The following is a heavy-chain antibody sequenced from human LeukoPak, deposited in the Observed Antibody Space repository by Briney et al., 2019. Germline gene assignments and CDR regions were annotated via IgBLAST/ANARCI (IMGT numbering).Heavy chain of an antibody. CDR1: GGSFSGYY. V-gene: IGHV4-34*01. Sequence: PSETLSLTCAVYGGSFSGYYWSWIRQPPGKGLEWIGEINHSGSTNYNPSLKSRVTISVDTSKNQFSLKLSSVTAADTAVYYCASCEHDSSGYARIFDYWGQGTLVTVSS. J-gene: IGHJ4*02. CDR3: ASCEHDSSGYARIFDY. CDR2: INHSGST. D-gene: IGHD3-22*01.